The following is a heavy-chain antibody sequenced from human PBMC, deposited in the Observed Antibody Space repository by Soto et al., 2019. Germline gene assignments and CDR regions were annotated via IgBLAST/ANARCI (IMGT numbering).Heavy chain of an antibody. CDR3: ARVVPGAEAWFGP. J-gene: IGHJ5*02. V-gene: IGHV1-18*01. D-gene: IGHD2-2*01. Sequence: GASVKVSCKTSGYTFSNYGITWVRQAPGQPLEWLGWISLYSDGTNYAQKFQGRVSMTTDTPTTTAYMELRSLRSDDTAVYYCARVVPGAEAWFGPRGQGTLVTVSS. CDR1: GYTFSNYG. CDR2: ISLYSDGT.